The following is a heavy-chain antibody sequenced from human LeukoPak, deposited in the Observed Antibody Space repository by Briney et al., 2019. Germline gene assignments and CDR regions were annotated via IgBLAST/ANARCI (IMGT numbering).Heavy chain of an antibody. D-gene: IGHD6-19*01. CDR1: GGTFSSYA. Sequence: ASVKVSCKASGGTFSSYAISWVRQAPGQGLEWMGGIIPIFGTANYAQKFQGRVTITADESTSTAYMELSSLRSEDTAVYYCAKVSSGWYDDAFDIWGQGTMVTVSS. CDR2: IIPIFGTA. CDR3: AKVSSGWYDDAFDI. V-gene: IGHV1-69*13. J-gene: IGHJ3*02.